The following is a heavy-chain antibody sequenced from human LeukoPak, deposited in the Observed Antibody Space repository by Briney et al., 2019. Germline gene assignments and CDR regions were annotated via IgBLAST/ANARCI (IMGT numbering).Heavy chain of an antibody. Sequence: GGSVRLSCAASGFTFSSYAMSWVSQAPGKGLEWVSDISGSGDNTYYAHSVKDRFTISRDNSKNTLYLQMNSLRAEDTAVYYCAKARIPSGNGYYSDWGQGTLVTVSS. V-gene: IGHV3-23*01. CDR2: ISGSGDNT. CDR1: GFTFSSYA. CDR3: AKARIPSGNGYYSD. J-gene: IGHJ4*02. D-gene: IGHD3-22*01.